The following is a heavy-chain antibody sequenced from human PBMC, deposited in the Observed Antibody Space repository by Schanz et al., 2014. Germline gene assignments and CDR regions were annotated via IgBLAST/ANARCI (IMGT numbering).Heavy chain of an antibody. J-gene: IGHJ4*02. V-gene: IGHV3-23*01. CDR3: ASYWTMGEKKQVAS. Sequence: FTFRSYAMSWVRQAPGKGLEWVSVISGSGATTYYADSVKGRFTISRDNPRNKVYWQLRRLRDEDTLVDYGASYWTMGEKKQVASRGKGTIVNGSS. CDR2: ISGSGATT. D-gene: IGHD3-16*01. CDR1: FTFRSYA.